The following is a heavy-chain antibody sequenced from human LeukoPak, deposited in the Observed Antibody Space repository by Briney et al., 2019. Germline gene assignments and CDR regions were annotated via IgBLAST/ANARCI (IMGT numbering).Heavy chain of an antibody. V-gene: IGHV3-21*01. Sequence: GGSLRLSCAASGFTFSTYSMDWVRQAPGKGLEWVSSISSSSSYIYYADSVKGRFTISRDNARNSLYLQMNSLRAEDTAVYYCARDGLAAATLHWCFDLWGRGTLVTVSS. CDR3: ARDGLAAATLHWCFDL. CDR1: GFTFSTYS. CDR2: ISSSSSYI. D-gene: IGHD2-15*01. J-gene: IGHJ2*01.